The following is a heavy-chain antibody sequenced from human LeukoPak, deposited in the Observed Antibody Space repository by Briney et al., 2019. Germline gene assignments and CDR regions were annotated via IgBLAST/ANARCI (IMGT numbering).Heavy chain of an antibody. J-gene: IGHJ4*02. Sequence: PGGSLRLSCAASGFTFNNYAMSWVRQAPGKGLEWVSVINGGGTNTYYADSVKGRFAISRDNSKNTLSLQMNSLRAEDTAVYYCARGHSSTWYSYPFDYWGQGTLVTVSS. CDR2: INGGGTNT. CDR3: ARGHSSTWYSYPFDY. D-gene: IGHD6-13*01. CDR1: GFTFNNYA. V-gene: IGHV3-23*01.